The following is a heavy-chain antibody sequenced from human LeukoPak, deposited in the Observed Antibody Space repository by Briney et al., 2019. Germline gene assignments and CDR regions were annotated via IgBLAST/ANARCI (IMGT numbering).Heavy chain of an antibody. CDR1: GFTFSSYA. J-gene: IGHJ4*02. CDR3: ARDPNYYDSSGYFDY. D-gene: IGHD3-22*01. V-gene: IGHV3-23*01. CDR2: VTGSGANS. Sequence: GGSLRLSCAASGFTFSSYAMSWVRQAPGKGLEWVSAVTGSGANSYYADSVKGRFTISRDNSKNTLYLQMNSLRAEDTAVYYCARDPNYYDSSGYFDYWGQGTLVTVSS.